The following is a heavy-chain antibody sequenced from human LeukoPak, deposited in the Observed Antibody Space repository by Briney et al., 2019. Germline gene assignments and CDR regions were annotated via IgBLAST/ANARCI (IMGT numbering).Heavy chain of an antibody. CDR1: GNSFGDYY. CDR2: IYTSGST. CDR3: TRDTGTTGEVKFDP. V-gene: IGHV4-4*07. J-gene: IGHJ5*02. Sequence: SETLSLTCTVSGNSFGDYYWSWIRQPARKGLEWIGRIYTSGSTTYNPSLKSRVTMSVDTSKSQFSLNLMSVTAADTAVYYCTRDTGTTGEVKFDPWGQGTLVTVSS. D-gene: IGHD4-17*01.